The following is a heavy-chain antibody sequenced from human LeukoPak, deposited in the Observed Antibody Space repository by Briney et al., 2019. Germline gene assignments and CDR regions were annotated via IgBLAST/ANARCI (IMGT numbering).Heavy chain of an antibody. CDR1: GFTFSSYA. Sequence: GRSLRLSCAASGFTFSSYAMHWVRQAPGKGLEWVAVISYDGSNKYYADSVKGRFTISRDNSKNTLYLQMNSLRAEDTAVYYCARAKSMDLTGFPYYFDYWGQGTLVTVSS. D-gene: IGHD3-9*01. V-gene: IGHV3-30-3*01. J-gene: IGHJ4*02. CDR3: ARAKSMDLTGFPYYFDY. CDR2: ISYDGSNK.